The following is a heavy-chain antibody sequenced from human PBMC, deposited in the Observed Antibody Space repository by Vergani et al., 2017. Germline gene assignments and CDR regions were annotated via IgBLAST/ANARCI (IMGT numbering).Heavy chain of an antibody. D-gene: IGHD4-17*01. CDR1: GFTFSSYG. V-gene: IGHV3-33*01. CDR2: IWYDGSNK. Sequence: QVQLVESGGGVVQPGRSLRLSCAASGFTFSSYGMHWVRQAPGKGLEWVAVIWYDGSNKYYADSVKGRFTISRDNSKNTLYLQMNSLRAEDTAVYYCAQQGVSYGDYEAGAFDIWGQGTMVTVSS. J-gene: IGHJ3*02. CDR3: AQQGVSYGDYEAGAFDI.